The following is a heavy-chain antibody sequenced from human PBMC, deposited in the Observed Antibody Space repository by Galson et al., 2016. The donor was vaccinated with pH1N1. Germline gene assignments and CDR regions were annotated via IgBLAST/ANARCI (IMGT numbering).Heavy chain of an antibody. J-gene: IGHJ5*02. V-gene: IGHV3-7*01. CDR2: INQDGSEK. CDR3: VRQIYGSGST. CDR1: GFTFSTYW. D-gene: IGHD3-10*01. Sequence: SLRLSCAASGFTFSTYWMTWVRQAPGKGLEWVANINQDGSEKHYVDSVKGRFTISRDNAKNSLYLQMNSLRAEDTAVFYCVRQIYGSGSTWGQGTLVTVSS.